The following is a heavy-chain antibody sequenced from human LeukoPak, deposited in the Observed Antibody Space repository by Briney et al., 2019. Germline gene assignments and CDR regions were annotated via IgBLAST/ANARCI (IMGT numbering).Heavy chain of an antibody. CDR2: MNPNSGNT. V-gene: IGHV1-8*01. Sequence: GASVKVSCKASGYTFTSYDINWVRQATGQGLEWMGWMNPNSGNTGYAQKFQGRVTMTRNTSISTAYMELGGLTSDDTAVYYCARPYCSGGSCHDYFDYWGQGTLVTVSS. CDR3: ARPYCSGGSCHDYFDY. CDR1: GYTFTSYD. J-gene: IGHJ4*02. D-gene: IGHD2-15*01.